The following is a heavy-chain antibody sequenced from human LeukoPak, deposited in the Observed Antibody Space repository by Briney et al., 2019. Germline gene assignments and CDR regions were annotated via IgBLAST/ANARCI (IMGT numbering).Heavy chain of an antibody. CDR1: GFTVSGHY. CDR3: AREGRGGWTPL. V-gene: IGHV3-66*02. J-gene: IGHJ4*02. D-gene: IGHD3-16*01. Sequence: GGSLRLSCAASGFTVSGHYMSWVRQAPGKGLEWVSVIYSVGTTYYADSVKGRFTISRDNFKNTLSLQMNSLRAEDTAVYYCAREGRGGWTPLWGQGTLVTVSS. CDR2: IYSVGTT.